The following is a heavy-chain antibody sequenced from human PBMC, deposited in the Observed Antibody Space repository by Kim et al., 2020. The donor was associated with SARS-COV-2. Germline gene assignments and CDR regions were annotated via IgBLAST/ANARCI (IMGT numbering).Heavy chain of an antibody. V-gene: IGHV3-21*01. CDR1: GFTFSSYS. CDR2: ISSSSYI. Sequence: GGSLRLSCAASGFTFSSYSMNWVRQAPGKGLEWVSSISSSSYIYYADSVKGRFTISRDNAKNSLYLQMNSLRAEDTAVYYCARERGYSGYDYFGYYYYGMDVWGQGTTVTVSS. CDR3: ARERGYSGYDYFGYYYYGMDV. J-gene: IGHJ6*02. D-gene: IGHD5-12*01.